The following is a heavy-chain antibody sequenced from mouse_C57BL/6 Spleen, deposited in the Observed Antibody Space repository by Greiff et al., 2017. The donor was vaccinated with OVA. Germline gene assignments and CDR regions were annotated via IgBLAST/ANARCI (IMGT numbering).Heavy chain of an antibody. CDR3: ARSGYSNDWYFDV. J-gene: IGHJ1*03. D-gene: IGHD2-5*01. Sequence: VQLQQPGAELVRPGSSVKLSCKASGYTFTSYWMDWVKQRPGQGLEWIGNIYPSDSETHYNQKFKDKATLTVDKSSSTAYMQLSSLTSEDSAVYYCARSGYSNDWYFDVWGTGTTVTVSS. V-gene: IGHV1-61*01. CDR2: IYPSDSET. CDR1: GYTFTSYW.